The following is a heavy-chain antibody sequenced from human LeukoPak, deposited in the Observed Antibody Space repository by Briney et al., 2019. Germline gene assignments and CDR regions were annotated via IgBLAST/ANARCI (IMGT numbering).Heavy chain of an antibody. CDR1: GYTFTSYG. CDR3: ARGRSSTGPYYYYYYMDV. Sequence: ASVKVSCKASGYTFTSYGISWVRQAPGQGLEWMGWISAYNGNTNYAQKLQGRVTMTTDTSTSTAYMELRSLRSDDTAVYYCARGRSSTGPYYYYYYMDVWGKGTTVTISS. J-gene: IGHJ6*03. V-gene: IGHV1-18*01. CDR2: ISAYNGNT. D-gene: IGHD1-1*01.